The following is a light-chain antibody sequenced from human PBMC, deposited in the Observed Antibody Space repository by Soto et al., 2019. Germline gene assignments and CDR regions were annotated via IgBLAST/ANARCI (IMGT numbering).Light chain of an antibody. CDR3: QVWDSSTDHPI. V-gene: IGLV3-21*02. Sequence: SYELTQPPSLSVAPGQTATITCGGNKIGIKSMSWYQQKPGQAPVLVLYDDTDRPSGIPERFSGSNSGNTATLTITRVEAGDEADHYCQVWDSSTDHPIFGGGTKLTVL. CDR2: DDT. J-gene: IGLJ2*01. CDR1: KIGIKS.